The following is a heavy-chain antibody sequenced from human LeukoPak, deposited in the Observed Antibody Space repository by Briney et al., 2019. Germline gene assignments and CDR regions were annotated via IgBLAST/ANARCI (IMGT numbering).Heavy chain of an antibody. D-gene: IGHD1-1*01. V-gene: IGHV3-30*18. CDR2: ISCDGSNK. J-gene: IGHJ4*02. CDR1: GFTFSSYG. CDR3: AKASSTTGTREFDY. Sequence: PGGSLRLSCVASGFTFSSYGMHWVRQAPGKGLEWVAVISCDGSNKYYADSVKGRFTISRDNSKNTLYLQMNSLRAEDTAVYYCAKASSTTGTREFDYWGQGTLVTVSS.